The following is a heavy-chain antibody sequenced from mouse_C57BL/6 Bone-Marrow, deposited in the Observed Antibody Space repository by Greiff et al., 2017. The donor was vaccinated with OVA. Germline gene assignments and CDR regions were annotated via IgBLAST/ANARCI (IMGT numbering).Heavy chain of an antibody. CDR3: TSPDWSMDY. J-gene: IGHJ4*01. CDR1: GYTFTDYE. Sequence: QVQLKESGAELVRPGASVTLSCKASGYTFTDYEMHWVKQTPVHGLEWIGAIDPETGGTAYNQKFKGKAILTADKSSSTAYMELRSLTSEDSAVYYCTSPDWSMDYWGQGTSVTVSS. V-gene: IGHV1-15*01. CDR2: IDPETGGT.